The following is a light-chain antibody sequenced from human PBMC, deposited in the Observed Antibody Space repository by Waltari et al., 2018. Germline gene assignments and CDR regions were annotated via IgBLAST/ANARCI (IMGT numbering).Light chain of an antibody. CDR1: SSHIGGNV. CDR2: SSD. V-gene: IGLV1-44*01. J-gene: IGLJ1*01. Sequence: QSVLTQPPSTSGTPWQRVIISCSGSSSHIGGNVVNWYQQIPRTAPKLLIYSSDQRPSGVPDRFSGSKSGTSASLAISGLQSEDEADYYCVAWDDSLTGYVFGTGTKVTVL. CDR3: VAWDDSLTGYV.